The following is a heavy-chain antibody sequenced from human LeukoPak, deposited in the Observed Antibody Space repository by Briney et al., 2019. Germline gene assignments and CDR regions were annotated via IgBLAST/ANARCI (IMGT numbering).Heavy chain of an antibody. CDR2: ISGNRGTT. Sequence: GGSLRLSCAAYGFTFSSYAMSWVRQAPGTGLEWVSVISGNRGTTYYADSVKGRFTISRDNSKNTLYLQMNSLRVEDTAVYYCAKDLGTYYDFWSGYPGAFDIWGQGTMVTVSS. CDR3: AKDLGTYYDFWSGYPGAFDI. V-gene: IGHV3-23*01. J-gene: IGHJ3*02. CDR1: GFTFSSYA. D-gene: IGHD3-3*01.